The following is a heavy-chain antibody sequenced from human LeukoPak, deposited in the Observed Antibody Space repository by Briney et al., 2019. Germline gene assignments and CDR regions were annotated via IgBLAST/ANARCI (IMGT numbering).Heavy chain of an antibody. CDR2: INANSGGA. D-gene: IGHD6-19*01. V-gene: IGHV1-2*02. CDR1: GYTFTGYF. CDR3: ARLSSGRTLDY. J-gene: IGHJ4*02. Sequence: ASVKVSCKASGYTFTGYFVHWVRQAPGQGLEWMGWINANSGGARLAQKFQGRVTLTRDTSISTAYMEVSSLTYDDTAVYYCARLSSGRTLDYWGQGTLVIVSS.